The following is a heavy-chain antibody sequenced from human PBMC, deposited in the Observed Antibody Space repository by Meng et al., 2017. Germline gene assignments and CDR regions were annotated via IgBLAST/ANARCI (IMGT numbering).Heavy chain of an antibody. V-gene: IGHV3-43*01. CDR1: GFTFDDYT. J-gene: IGHJ4*02. CDR3: AKDSVSVAGTLYAPLNY. CDR2: ISWDGGST. Sequence: GSRKISGAASGFTFDDYTMHWVRQAPGKGLEWVSLISWDGGSTYYADSVKGRFTISRDNSKNSLYLQMNSLRTEDTALYYCAKDSVSVAGTLYAPLNYWGQGTLVTVSS. D-gene: IGHD6-19*01.